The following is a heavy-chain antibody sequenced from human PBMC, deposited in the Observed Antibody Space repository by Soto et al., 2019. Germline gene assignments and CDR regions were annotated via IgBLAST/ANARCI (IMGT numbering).Heavy chain of an antibody. V-gene: IGHV3-30*18. Sequence: QVQLVESGGGVVQPGRSLRLSCAASGFTFSSYGMHWVRQAPGKGLEWVAVISYDGSNKYYADSVKGRFTISRDNSKNTLYLQMNSLRAEDTAVYYCAKGPRGECGYWGQGTLVTVSS. CDR1: GFTFSSYG. J-gene: IGHJ4*02. D-gene: IGHD3-10*01. CDR3: AKGPRGECGY. CDR2: ISYDGSNK.